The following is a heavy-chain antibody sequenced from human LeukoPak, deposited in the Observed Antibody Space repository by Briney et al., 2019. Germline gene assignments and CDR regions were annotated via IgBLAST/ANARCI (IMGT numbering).Heavy chain of an antibody. J-gene: IGHJ4*02. CDR2: ISGRSGET. CDR3: ARERVTTTAFDY. D-gene: IGHD1/OR15-1a*01. V-gene: IGHV3-23*01. CDR1: GFTFTTHA. Sequence: GGSLRLSCAASGFTFTTHAMSWVRQAPGRGLEWISVISGRSGETHYADSVKGRFTISRDNSKNTLYLQMNSLRADDTAIYYCARERVTTTAFDYWGQGTLVTVSS.